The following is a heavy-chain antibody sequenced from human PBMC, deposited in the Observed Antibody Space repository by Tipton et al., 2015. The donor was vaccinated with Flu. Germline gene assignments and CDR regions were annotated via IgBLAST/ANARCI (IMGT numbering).Heavy chain of an antibody. Sequence: TLSLTCAVSGYSINSGYFWGWIRQPPGKGLEWIGSIHRSGNTYYNPSLKSRVTISVDTSKNQFSLKLSSVTAADTAIYYCARDRWEYASGFDPWGQGTPVTVSP. V-gene: IGHV4-38-2*02. D-gene: IGHD6-19*01. CDR1: GYSINSGYF. CDR2: IHRSGNT. J-gene: IGHJ5*02. CDR3: ARDRWEYASGFDP.